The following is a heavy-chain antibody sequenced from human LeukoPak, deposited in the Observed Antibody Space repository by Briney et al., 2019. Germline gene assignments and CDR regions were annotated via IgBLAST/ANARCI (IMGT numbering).Heavy chain of an antibody. Sequence: PGRSLRLSCAASGFTFSSYAMHWVRQAPGKGLEWVAVISYDGSNKYYADSVKGRFTISRDNAKNTLYLQMNSLRVEDTAVYYCARDRDWLISDWGQGTLVTVSS. CDR1: GFTFSSYA. CDR3: ARDRDWLISD. D-gene: IGHD2-21*02. J-gene: IGHJ4*02. CDR2: ISYDGSNK. V-gene: IGHV3-30*04.